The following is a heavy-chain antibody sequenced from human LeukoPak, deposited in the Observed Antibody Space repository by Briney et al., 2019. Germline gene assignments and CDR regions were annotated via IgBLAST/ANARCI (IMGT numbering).Heavy chain of an antibody. CDR2: TSAYNGNT. CDR1: GYTFTSYG. D-gene: IGHD3-22*01. CDR3: ARHYYYDSSGYYSSQYYFDY. V-gene: IGHV1-18*01. J-gene: IGHJ4*02. Sequence: ASVKVSCKASGYTFTSYGISWVRQAPGQGLEWMGWTSAYNGNTNYAQKLQGRVTMTTDTSTSTAYMELRSLRSDDTAVYYCARHYYYDSSGYYSSQYYFDYWGQGTLVTVSS.